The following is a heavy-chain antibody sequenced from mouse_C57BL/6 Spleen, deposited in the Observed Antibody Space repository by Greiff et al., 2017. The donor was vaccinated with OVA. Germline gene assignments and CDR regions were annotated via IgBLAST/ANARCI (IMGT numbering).Heavy chain of an antibody. Sequence: EVKLQESGAELVRPGASVKLSCTASGFNIKDDYMHWVKQRPEQGLEWIGWIDPENGDTEYASKFQGKATITADTSSNTAYLQLSSLTSEDTAVYYCTTGGVFTHYFDYWGQGTTLTVSS. CDR1: GFNIKDDY. CDR2: IDPENGDT. V-gene: IGHV14-4*01. CDR3: TTGGVFTHYFDY. J-gene: IGHJ2*01.